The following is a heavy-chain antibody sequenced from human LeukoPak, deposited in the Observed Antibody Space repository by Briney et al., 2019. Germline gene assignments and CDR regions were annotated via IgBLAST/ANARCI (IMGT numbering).Heavy chain of an antibody. Sequence: GAAVTVSFTASGYTFIIYGISWVRQAPGQGLEWMGWISAYNDSTSYAQKLQGRVTMTEDTSTDTACMELSSLRSEDTAVYYCATGKSSSLFDYWGQGTLVTVSS. V-gene: IGHV1-18*01. CDR1: GYTFIIYG. CDR3: ATGKSSSLFDY. D-gene: IGHD6-13*01. CDR2: ISAYNDST. J-gene: IGHJ4*02.